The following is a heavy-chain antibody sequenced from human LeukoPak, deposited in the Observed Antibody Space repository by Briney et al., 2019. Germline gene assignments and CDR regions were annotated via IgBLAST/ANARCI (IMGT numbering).Heavy chain of an antibody. CDR2: IRSKAYGGTT. CDR3: GRDSDGLGTIDY. Sequence: GRSLRLSCPASGFTFGDYAMSWFRQAPGKGLEWVAFIRSKAYGGTTEYAASVKGRFTISRDDSKSIAYLQMNSLKTDDTAVYYCGRDSDGLGTIDYWGQGTLVTVSS. V-gene: IGHV3-49*03. CDR1: GFTFGDYA. J-gene: IGHJ4*02. D-gene: IGHD2-15*01.